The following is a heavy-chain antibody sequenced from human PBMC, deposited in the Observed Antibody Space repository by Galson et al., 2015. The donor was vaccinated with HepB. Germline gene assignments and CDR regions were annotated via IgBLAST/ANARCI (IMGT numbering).Heavy chain of an antibody. CDR1: GFTFGDNP. D-gene: IGHD3-22*01. V-gene: IGHV3-49*03. Sequence: SLRLSCAASGFTFGDNPMTWFRQAPGKGLEWVGFISSKPYGGTTEYAASVKGRFTISRDDSKSIAYLQMNSLKTEDTAVYYCTRGGYYDSSGRFAEFDPWGQGTLVTVSS. J-gene: IGHJ5*02. CDR2: ISSKPYGGTT. CDR3: TRGGYYDSSGRFAEFDP.